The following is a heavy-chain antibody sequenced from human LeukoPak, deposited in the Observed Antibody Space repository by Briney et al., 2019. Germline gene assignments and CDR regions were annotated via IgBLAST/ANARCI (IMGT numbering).Heavy chain of an antibody. CDR1: GFTFSSYG. CDR3: AKDLAVAGPPDY. Sequence: GGSLRLSCAASGFTFSSYGMHWVRQAPGKGLEWVAVISYDGSNKYYADSVKGRFTISRDNSKNTLYLQMNSLRAEDTAVCYCAKDLAVAGPPDYWGQGTPVTVSS. D-gene: IGHD6-19*01. CDR2: ISYDGSNK. V-gene: IGHV3-30*18. J-gene: IGHJ4*02.